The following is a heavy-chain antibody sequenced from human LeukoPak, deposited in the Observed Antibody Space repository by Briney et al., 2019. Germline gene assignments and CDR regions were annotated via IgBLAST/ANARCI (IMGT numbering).Heavy chain of an antibody. Sequence: TSETLSLTCTVSGGSISSSSYYWGWIRQPPGKGLEWIGSIYYSGSTYYNPSLKSRVTISVDTSKNQFSLKLSSVTAADTAVYYCARPLYDSSGYKPADPTGYFDHWGQGTLVTVSS. CDR3: ARPLYDSSGYKPADPTGYFDH. V-gene: IGHV4-39*01. J-gene: IGHJ4*02. CDR2: IYYSGST. D-gene: IGHD3-22*01. CDR1: GGSISSSSYY.